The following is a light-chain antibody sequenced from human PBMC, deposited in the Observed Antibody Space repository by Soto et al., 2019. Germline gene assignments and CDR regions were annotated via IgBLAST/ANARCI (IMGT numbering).Light chain of an antibody. J-gene: IGKJ4*01. CDR3: QQSSSPPLT. Sequence: DIQMTQSPSSLSASLGDRVTITCRASQSISSNINWYQQKAGQAPKLLIYAASRLFSGVPSRFRGSGSGTDFSLTITSLQPEDFAIYYCQQSSSPPLTFGGGTKIEIK. V-gene: IGKV1-39*01. CDR1: QSISSN. CDR2: AAS.